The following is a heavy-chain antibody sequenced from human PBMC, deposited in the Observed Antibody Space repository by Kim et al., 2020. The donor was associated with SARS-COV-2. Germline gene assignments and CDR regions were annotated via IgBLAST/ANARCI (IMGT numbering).Heavy chain of an antibody. CDR2: IWYDGSNK. Sequence: GGSLRLSCAASGFTFSSYGMHWVRQAPGKGLEWVAVIWYDGSNKYYADSVKGRFTISRDNSKNTLYLQMNSLRAEDTAVYYCAKDPSYCSSTSCPYGMDVWGQGTTVTVSS. J-gene: IGHJ6*02. CDR1: GFTFSSYG. V-gene: IGHV3-33*06. D-gene: IGHD2-2*01. CDR3: AKDPSYCSSTSCPYGMDV.